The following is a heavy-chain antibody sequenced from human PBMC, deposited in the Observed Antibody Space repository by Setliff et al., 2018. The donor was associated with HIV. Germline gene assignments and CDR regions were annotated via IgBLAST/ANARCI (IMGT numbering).Heavy chain of an antibody. CDR2: MMTIFSTT. D-gene: IGHD3-10*01. V-gene: IGHV1-69*05. J-gene: IGHJ3*02. Sequence: SVKVSCKSSAGSYSIFAINWVRQAPGQGLEWMGGMMTIFSTTNYARKFQGRVTITTDTSTSTAYMELRNLRSDDTAVYYCARAPKRVYYYGSGTYLHDAFDIWGQGTMVTVSS. CDR1: AGSYSIFA. CDR3: ARAPKRVYYYGSGTYLHDAFDI.